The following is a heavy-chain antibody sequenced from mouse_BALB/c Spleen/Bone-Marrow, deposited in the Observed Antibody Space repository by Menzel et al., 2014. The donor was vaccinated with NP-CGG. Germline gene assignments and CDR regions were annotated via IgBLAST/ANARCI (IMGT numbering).Heavy chain of an antibody. J-gene: IGHJ4*01. CDR3: ARGGLLRAMDY. D-gene: IGHD2-3*01. Sequence: EVQLQESGPELVKPGASVKISCKASGYSFTGYFMNWVMQSHGKSLEWIGRINPYNGDTFHNQKFKGKATLTVDKSSSTAHMELRSPASEDFAVYYCARGGLLRAMDYWGQGTSVTVSS. CDR2: INPYNGDT. CDR1: GYSFTGYF. V-gene: IGHV1-20*02.